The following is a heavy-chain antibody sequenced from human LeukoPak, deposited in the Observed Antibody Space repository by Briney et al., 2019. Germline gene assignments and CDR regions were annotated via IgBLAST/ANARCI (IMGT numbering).Heavy chain of an antibody. J-gene: IGHJ2*01. CDR1: GYTFISYG. CDR2: ISAYNGNT. CDR3: ARDTEQWLESATSFGL. D-gene: IGHD6-19*01. V-gene: IGHV1-18*01. Sequence: ASVKVSCKASGYTFISYGISWVRQAPGQGLEWMGWISAYNGNTNYAQKLQGRVTMTTDTSTSTAYMELRSLRSDDTAMYYCARDTEQWLESATSFGLWGRGTLVTVSS.